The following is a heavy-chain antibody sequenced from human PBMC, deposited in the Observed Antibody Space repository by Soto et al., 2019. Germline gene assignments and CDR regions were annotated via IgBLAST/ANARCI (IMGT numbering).Heavy chain of an antibody. CDR1: SGSISVTNVF. J-gene: IGHJ4*02. CDR2: IDYSGTA. V-gene: IGHV4-39*01. CDR3: ARMTGRHLDY. Sequence: SETLSLTCTVSSGSISVTNVFWGWVRQPPGKGLEWIGNIDYSGTAYFSPSLATRVTFHVDTSKNQFSLTLYSVTAADTAVYYCARMTGRHLDYWGQGILVTVSS.